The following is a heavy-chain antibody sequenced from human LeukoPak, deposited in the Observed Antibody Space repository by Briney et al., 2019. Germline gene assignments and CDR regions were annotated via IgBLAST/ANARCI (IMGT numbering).Heavy chain of an antibody. CDR3: ARQGTYYYGSGSYYFFDY. CDR1: GGSFSGYY. Sequence: SETPSLTCAVYGGSFSGYYWSWIRQPPGKGLEWIGEINHSGSTNYNPSLKSRVTISVDTSKNQFSLKLSSVTAADTAVYYCARQGTYYYGSGSYYFFDYWGQGTLVTVSS. D-gene: IGHD3-10*01. J-gene: IGHJ4*02. CDR2: INHSGST. V-gene: IGHV4-34*01.